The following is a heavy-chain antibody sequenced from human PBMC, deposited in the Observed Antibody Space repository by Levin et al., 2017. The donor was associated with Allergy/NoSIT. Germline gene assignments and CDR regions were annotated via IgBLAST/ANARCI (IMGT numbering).Heavy chain of an antibody. CDR1: GFTFSIYA. V-gene: IGHV3-30-3*01. Sequence: GESLKISCAASGFTFSIYAMHWVRQAPGKGLEWVAVISYDGSNKYYADSVKGRFTISRDNSKNTLYLQMNSLRPEDTAVYYCARGGSGSSGWYEYYFDYWGQGTLVTVSS. CDR3: ARGGSGSSGWYEYYFDY. D-gene: IGHD6-19*01. J-gene: IGHJ4*02. CDR2: ISYDGSNK.